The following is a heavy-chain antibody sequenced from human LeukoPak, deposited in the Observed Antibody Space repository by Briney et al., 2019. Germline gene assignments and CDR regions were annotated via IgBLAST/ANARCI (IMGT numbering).Heavy chain of an antibody. Sequence: GGSLRLSCAASGFTFSSYGMHWVRQAPGKGLEWVAVIWYDGSNKYYADSVKGRFTISRDNSKNTLYLQMNSLRAEDTAVYYCARAPALIGTYYDFWSGYYKDAFDIWGQGTMVTVSS. CDR3: ARAPALIGTYYDFWSGYYKDAFDI. CDR2: IWYDGSNK. CDR1: GFTFSSYG. D-gene: IGHD3-3*01. J-gene: IGHJ3*02. V-gene: IGHV3-33*01.